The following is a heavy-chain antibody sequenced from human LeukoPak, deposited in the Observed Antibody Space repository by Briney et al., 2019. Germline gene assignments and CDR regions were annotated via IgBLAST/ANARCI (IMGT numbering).Heavy chain of an antibody. CDR3: ARDRVSEWEPDY. CDR2: INPNSGGT. V-gene: IGHV1-2*02. CDR1: GYTFTGYY. D-gene: IGHD1-26*01. J-gene: IGHJ4*02. Sequence: ASVKVSCKASGYTFTGYYVHWVRQAPGQGLEWMGWINPNSGGTNYAQKFQGRVTMTRDTSISTAYMELSRLRSDDTAVYYCARDRVSEWEPDYWGQGTLVTVSS.